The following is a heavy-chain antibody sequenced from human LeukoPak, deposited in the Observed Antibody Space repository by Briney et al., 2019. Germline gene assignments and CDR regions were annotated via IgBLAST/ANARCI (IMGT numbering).Heavy chain of an antibody. CDR1: GFTFSSYG. J-gene: IGHJ4*02. CDR2: IPYDGGNK. D-gene: IGHD2-21*02. CDR3: AKDLGGDCYLDY. V-gene: IGHV3-30*18. Sequence: GGSLRLSCAASGFTFSSYGMHWVRQAPGKGLEWVAVIPYDGGNKYYADSVKGRFTISRDTPKSTLYLQMNSLRAEDTAVYYCAKDLGGDCYLDYWGQGTLVTVSS.